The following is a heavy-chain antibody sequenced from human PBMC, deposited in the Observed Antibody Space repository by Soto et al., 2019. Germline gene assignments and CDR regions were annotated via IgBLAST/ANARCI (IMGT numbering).Heavy chain of an antibody. V-gene: IGHV4-30-2*01. CDR3: AREGRAQNWIDP. CDR1: GGSITSGGYS. J-gene: IGHJ5*02. Sequence: ASETLSLTCSISGGSITSGGYSWNWIRQPPGKGLEWIGNIYHSGSTYYNPSLKSRVTLSVDTSKNQFSLKLDSVTAADTAVYYCAREGRAQNWIDPWGQGTLVTVSS. CDR2: IYHSGST.